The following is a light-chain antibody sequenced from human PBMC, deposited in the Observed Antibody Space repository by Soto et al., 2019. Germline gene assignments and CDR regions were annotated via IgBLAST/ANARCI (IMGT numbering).Light chain of an antibody. J-gene: IGLJ2*01. Sequence: VVTQSPSASASLGAPVKLTCTLSSGHSNYSIAWHQQQSEKGPRYLMKLNSDGSHSKGDGIPDRFAGSSSGAERYRTISSLQSADEADCYCQTWGAGIVVFGGGTKVTVL. V-gene: IGLV4-69*01. CDR3: QTWGAGIVV. CDR1: SGHSNYS. CDR2: LNSDGSH.